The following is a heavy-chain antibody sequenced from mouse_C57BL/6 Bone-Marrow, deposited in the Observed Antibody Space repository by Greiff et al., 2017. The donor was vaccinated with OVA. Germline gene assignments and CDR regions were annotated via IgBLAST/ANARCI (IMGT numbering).Heavy chain of an antibody. CDR1: GFTFSDYG. V-gene: IGHV5-17*01. CDR3: ARPGGYYPYYYAMDY. Sequence: EVQLVESGGGLVKPGGSLKLSCAASGFTFSDYGMHWVRQAPEKGLEWVAYISSGSSTIYYADPVKGRFTISRDNAKNTLFLQMTSLRSEDTAMYYCARPGGYYPYYYAMDYWGQGTSVTVSS. D-gene: IGHD2-3*01. CDR2: ISSGSSTI. J-gene: IGHJ4*01.